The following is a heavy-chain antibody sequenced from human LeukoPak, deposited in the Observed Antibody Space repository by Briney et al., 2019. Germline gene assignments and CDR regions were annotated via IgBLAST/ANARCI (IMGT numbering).Heavy chain of an antibody. CDR2: IYTSGST. CDR1: GGSISSYY. J-gene: IGHJ4*02. V-gene: IGHV4-4*07. CDR3: ARDRVTMVRGDMRYYFDY. D-gene: IGHD3-10*01. Sequence: SETLSLTCTVSGGSISSYYWSWIRQPAGKGLEWIGRIYTSGSTNYNPSLKSRVTMSVDTSKNQFSLKLSSVTAADTAVYYCARDRVTMVRGDMRYYFDYWGQGTLVTVSS.